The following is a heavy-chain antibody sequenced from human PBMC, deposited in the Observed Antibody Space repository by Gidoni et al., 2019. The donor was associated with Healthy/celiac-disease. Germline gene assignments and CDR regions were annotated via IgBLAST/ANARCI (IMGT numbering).Heavy chain of an antibody. CDR2: IYYSGST. D-gene: IGHD3-22*01. Sequence: QLQLQESAPGLVKPSETLSLTCTVSGGSISSSSYYWGWIRQPPGKGLEWIGSIYYSGSTYYNPSLKSRVTISVDTSKNQFSLKLSSVTAADTAVYYCARNYYYDSSGPFDYWGQGTLVTVSS. CDR3: ARNYYYDSSGPFDY. V-gene: IGHV4-39*01. CDR1: GGSISSSSYY. J-gene: IGHJ4*02.